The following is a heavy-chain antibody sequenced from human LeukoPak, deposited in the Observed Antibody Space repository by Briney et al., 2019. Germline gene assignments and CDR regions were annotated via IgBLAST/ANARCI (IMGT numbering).Heavy chain of an antibody. V-gene: IGHV3-23*01. D-gene: IGHD6-19*01. CDR3: AKRSAESSGWFTD. J-gene: IGHJ4*02. CDR2: TSGSGGYT. Sequence: PGGSLRLSCAASGFTFSIYAMSWVRQAPGRGLEWVSATSGSGGYTYYADSVKGRFTISRDSSKNTLYLQMNSLRAEDTAVYYCAKRSAESSGWFTDWGQGTLVTVSS. CDR1: GFTFSIYA.